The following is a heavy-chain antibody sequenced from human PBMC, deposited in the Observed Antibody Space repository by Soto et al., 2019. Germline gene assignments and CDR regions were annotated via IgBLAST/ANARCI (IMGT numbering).Heavy chain of an antibody. D-gene: IGHD4-4*01. J-gene: IGHJ6*02. V-gene: IGHV3-30*18. CDR2: ISYDGSNK. CDR3: AKDHAYSNYNPYYYYYGMDV. CDR1: GFTFSGYG. Sequence: GGSLRLSCAASGFTFSGYGMHWVRQAPGKGLEWVAVISYDGSNKYYADSVKGRFTISRDNSKNTLYLQMNSLRAEDTAVYYCAKDHAYSNYNPYYYYYGMDVWGQGTTVTVSS.